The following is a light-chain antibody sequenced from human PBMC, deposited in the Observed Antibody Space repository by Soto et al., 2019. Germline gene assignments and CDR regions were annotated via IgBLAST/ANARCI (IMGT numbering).Light chain of an antibody. J-gene: IGKJ2*01. CDR2: AAS. CDR3: QQSYSTPYT. Sequence: DIQMTQSPSSLSASVGDRVTITCRASQSINSYLNWYQHKPGKAPKVLIYAASSLQSGVPSRFSGSGSGTDFTLTISSLQPEDFATYFCQQSYSTPYTFGQGTKLEI. V-gene: IGKV1-39*01. CDR1: QSINSY.